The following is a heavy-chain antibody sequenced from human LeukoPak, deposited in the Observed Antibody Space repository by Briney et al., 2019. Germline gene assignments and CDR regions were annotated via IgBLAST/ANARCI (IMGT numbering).Heavy chain of an antibody. CDR2: LRYDGSNK. D-gene: IGHD2-2*01. Sequence: GSLRLSCAASGFTFSTYGMHWVRQAPGKGLEWVAFLRYDGSNKYYADSVKGRFTISRDNSKNTLCLQMNSLRAEDTAVYYCAKDVVNCGSTSCYFYYYMDVWGKGTTVTVSS. CDR3: AKDVVNCGSTSCYFYYYMDV. CDR1: GFTFSTYG. J-gene: IGHJ6*03. V-gene: IGHV3-30*02.